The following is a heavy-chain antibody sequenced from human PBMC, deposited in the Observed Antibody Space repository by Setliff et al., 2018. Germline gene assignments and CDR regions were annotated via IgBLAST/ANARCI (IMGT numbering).Heavy chain of an antibody. D-gene: IGHD6-13*01. CDR2: INQDGSQK. J-gene: IGHJ6*03. V-gene: IGHV3-7*01. Sequence: GGSLRLSCAASGFTFSSYWMAWVRQAPGKGLEWVANINQDGSQKYYVDSVKGRFTISRDNAKNSLYLQMNSLRAEDTAVYYCVSDPSYASSLYYYLEVWGKGTTVTVSS. CDR3: VSDPSYASSLYYYLEV. CDR1: GFTFSSYW.